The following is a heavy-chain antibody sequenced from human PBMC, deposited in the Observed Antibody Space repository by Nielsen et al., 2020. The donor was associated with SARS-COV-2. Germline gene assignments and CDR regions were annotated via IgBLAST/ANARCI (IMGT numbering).Heavy chain of an antibody. CDR3: AAGTMVRGVPYMDV. Sequence: AENVPYKDSVCTFHKPAMQWVRQARGQRLEWIGWIVVGSGNTNYAQKFQERVTITRDMSTSTAYMELSSLRSEDSAVYCCAAGTMVRGVPYMDVWGQGTTVTVSS. J-gene: IGHJ6*02. CDR2: IVVGSGNT. CDR1: VCTFHKPA. V-gene: IGHV1-58*02. D-gene: IGHD3-10*01.